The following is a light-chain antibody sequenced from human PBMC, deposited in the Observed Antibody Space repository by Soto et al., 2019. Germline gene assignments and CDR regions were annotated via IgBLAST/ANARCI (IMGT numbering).Light chain of an antibody. CDR2: DAS. CDR3: QQRSNWRWLT. Sequence: EIVLTQSPATLSLSPVERATLSCRAGQRVSSLLAWYQQKPGQSPRLLIYDASNRATGIPARFSSSGSGTDFTLTISSPEPEDFAIYYCQQRSNWRWLTFGGGTKVDIK. CDR1: QRVSSL. J-gene: IGKJ4*01. V-gene: IGKV3-11*01.